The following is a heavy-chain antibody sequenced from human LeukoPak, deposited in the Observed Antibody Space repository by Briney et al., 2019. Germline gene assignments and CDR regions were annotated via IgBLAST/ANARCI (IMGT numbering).Heavy chain of an antibody. J-gene: IGHJ4*02. Sequence: SETESLTCTVSGGSISSYYWSWIRQPPGKGLEWIGYIYYSGSTSYNPSLKSRVTISVDTSKNQFSLKLTSVTAADTAVYYCARHTHYFDTSGYRLDYWGQGTLVTVSS. CDR2: IYYSGST. CDR3: ARHTHYFDTSGYRLDY. V-gene: IGHV4-59*08. CDR1: GGSISSYY. D-gene: IGHD3-22*01.